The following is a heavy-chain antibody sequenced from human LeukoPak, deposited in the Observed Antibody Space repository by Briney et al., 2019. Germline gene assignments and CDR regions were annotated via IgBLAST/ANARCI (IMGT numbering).Heavy chain of an antibody. CDR3: AVTVAGTAGFDY. D-gene: IGHD6-19*01. J-gene: IGHJ4*02. V-gene: IGHV1-46*01. CDR2: INPSGGST. CDR1: GYTFTSYY. Sequence: ASVKVSCKASGYTFTSYYMHWVRQAPGQGLEWMEIINPSGGSTSYAQKFQGRVTMTRDTSTSTVYMELSSLRSEDTAVYYRAVTVAGTAGFDYWGQGTLVTVSS.